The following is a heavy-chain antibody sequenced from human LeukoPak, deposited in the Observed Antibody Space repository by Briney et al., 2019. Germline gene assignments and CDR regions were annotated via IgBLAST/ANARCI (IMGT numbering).Heavy chain of an antibody. CDR3: ARGGYRGYEIDF. Sequence: PSETLSLTCTVSGGSISSSSYYWGWIRQPPGKGLEWIGFIYYSGSTNYNPSLKSRVTISVDTSKNQFPLKLRSVTAADTAVYYCARGGYRGYEIDFWGQGAPVTVSS. V-gene: IGHV4-61*05. D-gene: IGHD5-12*01. CDR1: GGSISSSSYY. J-gene: IGHJ4*02. CDR2: IYYSGST.